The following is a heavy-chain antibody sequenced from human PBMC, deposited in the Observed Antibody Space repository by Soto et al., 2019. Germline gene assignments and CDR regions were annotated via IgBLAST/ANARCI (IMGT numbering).Heavy chain of an antibody. CDR1: GGSISSYD. V-gene: IGHV4-59*01. CDR2: IYYSGST. CDR3: ARVRGYCSSTSCYHFDY. D-gene: IGHD2-2*01. Sequence: PSETLSLTCTVSGGSISSYDWSWIRQPPGKGLEWIGYIYYSGSTNYNPSLKSRVTISVDTSKNQFSLKLSSVTAADTAVYYCARVRGYCSSTSCYHFDYWGQGTLVTVSS. J-gene: IGHJ4*02.